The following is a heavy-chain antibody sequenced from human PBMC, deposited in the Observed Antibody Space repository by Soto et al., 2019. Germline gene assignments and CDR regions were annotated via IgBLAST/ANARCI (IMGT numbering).Heavy chain of an antibody. CDR1: GFTFSSYA. J-gene: IGHJ5*02. V-gene: IGHV3-30-3*01. CDR3: ARWVVAAINWFDP. Sequence: QVQLVESGGGVVQPGSSLRLSCAASGFTFSSYAMHWVRQAPGKGLEWVAVISYDGSNKYYADSVKGRFTISRDNSKNTLYLQMNSLRAEDTAVYYCARWVVAAINWFDPWGQGTLVTVSS. CDR2: ISYDGSNK. D-gene: IGHD2-15*01.